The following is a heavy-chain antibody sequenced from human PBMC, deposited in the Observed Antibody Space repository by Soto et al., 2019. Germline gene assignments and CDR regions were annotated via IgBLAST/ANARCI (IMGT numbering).Heavy chain of an antibody. V-gene: IGHV3-30-3*01. Sequence: QVQLVESGGGVVQPGRSLRLSCAASGFTFSSYAMHWVRQAPGKGLEWVAVISYDGSNKYYADSLKGRFTISRDNSKNTRYLKMNRLRAEDTAVYYCARASNGWYYDYWGQGTLVTVSS. CDR1: GFTFSSYA. J-gene: IGHJ4*02. CDR3: ARASNGWYYDY. D-gene: IGHD6-19*01. CDR2: ISYDGSNK.